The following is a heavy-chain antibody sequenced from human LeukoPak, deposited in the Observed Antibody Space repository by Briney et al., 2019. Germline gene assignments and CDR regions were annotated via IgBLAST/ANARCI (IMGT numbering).Heavy chain of an antibody. Sequence: KPSETLSLTCAVYGGSFSDYYWSWIRQPPGKGLEWIGEINHSGGTNCNPSLKSRVTISVDTSKDQFSLKLSSVTAADTAVYYCARGPSGASSQANSSSCFDYWGQGTLVTVSS. CDR3: ARGPSGASSQANSSSCFDY. CDR2: INHSGGT. J-gene: IGHJ4*02. V-gene: IGHV4-34*01. CDR1: GGSFSDYY. D-gene: IGHD6-13*01.